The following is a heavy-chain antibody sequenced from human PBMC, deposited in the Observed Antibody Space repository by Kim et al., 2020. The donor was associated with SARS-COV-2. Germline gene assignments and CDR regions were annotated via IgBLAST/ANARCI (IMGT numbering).Heavy chain of an antibody. J-gene: IGHJ4*02. CDR1: GFTFSDYV. D-gene: IGHD1-1*01. CDR2: VNGPGTAA. Sequence: GGSLRLSCTTSGFTFSDYVMSWVRQAPGKGLEWVSGVNGPGTAAYYADSVRGRFTISRDFSKNMLYLQMNSLGAEDTAVYYCTTDRMSTTGSHDDWGQGTLVTVSS. V-gene: IGHV3-23*01. CDR3: TTDRMSTTGSHDD.